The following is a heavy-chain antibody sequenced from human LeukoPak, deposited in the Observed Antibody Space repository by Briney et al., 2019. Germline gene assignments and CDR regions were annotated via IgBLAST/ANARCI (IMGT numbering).Heavy chain of an antibody. Sequence: SLRLXXXASGXTXSSNYMSWVRQAPGKGMEWVSVIYSGGSTYYADSVKGRFTISRDNSKNTLYLQMNSLRAEDTAVYYCARAMDYWGQGTLVTVSS. CDR1: GXTXSSNY. CDR3: ARAMDY. J-gene: IGHJ4*02. CDR2: IYSGGST. V-gene: IGHV3-53*01.